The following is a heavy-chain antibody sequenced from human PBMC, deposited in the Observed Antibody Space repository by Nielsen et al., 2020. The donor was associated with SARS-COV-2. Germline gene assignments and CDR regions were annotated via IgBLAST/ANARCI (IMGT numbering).Heavy chain of an antibody. CDR3: ARLPLSTGAFDI. CDR1: GGSISSGDYY. Sequence: SETLSLTCTVSGGSISSGDYYWSWIRQPPGKGLEWIGYIYYSGSTYYNPSLKSRVTISVDTSKNLFSLKLSSVTAADTALYYCARLPLSTGAFDIWGQGTMVTVSS. J-gene: IGHJ3*02. CDR2: IYYSGST. D-gene: IGHD3-10*01. V-gene: IGHV4-30-4*01.